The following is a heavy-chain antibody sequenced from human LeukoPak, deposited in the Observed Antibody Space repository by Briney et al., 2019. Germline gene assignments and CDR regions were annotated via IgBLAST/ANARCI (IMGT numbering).Heavy chain of an antibody. D-gene: IGHD2-8*02. V-gene: IGHV4-39*07. CDR2: IYYSGST. CDR1: GGSISTSSYY. Sequence: SETLSLTCTVSGGSISTSSYYWGWIRQPPGKGLECIGNIYYSGSTYYSPSLKSRVTISVDTSKNQFSLKLSSVTAADTAVYYCARDGGVAPHNWFDPWGQGTLVTVSS. CDR3: ARDGGVAPHNWFDP. J-gene: IGHJ5*02.